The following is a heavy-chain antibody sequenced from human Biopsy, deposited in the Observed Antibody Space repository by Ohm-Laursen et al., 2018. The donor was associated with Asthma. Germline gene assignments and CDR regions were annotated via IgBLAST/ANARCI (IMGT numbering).Heavy chain of an antibody. D-gene: IGHD3-16*01. Sequence: SVKVSCKTSDYIFPRYYISWVRQAPGQGLEWMGGIIPMYGVPKVAQKFQGRVTITADESTSTAYMEMSSLRSEDTAVYYCARVDAIMISGDFYFYSGFDLWGQGTTVRVSS. CDR1: DYIFPRYY. J-gene: IGHJ6*02. V-gene: IGHV1-69*13. CDR3: ARVDAIMISGDFYFYSGFDL. CDR2: IIPMYGVP.